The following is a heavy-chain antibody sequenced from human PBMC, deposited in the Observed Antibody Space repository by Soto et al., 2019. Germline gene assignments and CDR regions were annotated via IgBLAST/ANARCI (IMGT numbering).Heavy chain of an antibody. CDR2: MYNTGST. D-gene: IGHD2-21*02. CDR3: ARDLWGYCGTDCYPLDV. Sequence: SETLSLTCTGSGGSISGYSWSWIRQPPGKGLEWIGYMYNTGSTVYNPSFKSRVTISVDTSKNQFSLKLNSVTAADTAVYYCARDLWGYCGTDCYPLDVWGQGTTVTVS. CDR1: GGSISGYS. V-gene: IGHV4-59*01. J-gene: IGHJ6*02.